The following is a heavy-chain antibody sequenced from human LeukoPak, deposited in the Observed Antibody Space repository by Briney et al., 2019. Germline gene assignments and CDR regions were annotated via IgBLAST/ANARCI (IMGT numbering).Heavy chain of an antibody. D-gene: IGHD3-9*01. Sequence: SETLSLTCTVSGGSISSYYWSWIRQPPGKGLEWIEYIYYSGSTNYNPSLKSRVTISVDTSKNQFSLKLSSVTAADTAVYYCARIRYLDPYYFDYWGQGTLVTVSS. CDR2: IYYSGST. CDR1: GGSISSYY. J-gene: IGHJ4*02. CDR3: ARIRYLDPYYFDY. V-gene: IGHV4-59*01.